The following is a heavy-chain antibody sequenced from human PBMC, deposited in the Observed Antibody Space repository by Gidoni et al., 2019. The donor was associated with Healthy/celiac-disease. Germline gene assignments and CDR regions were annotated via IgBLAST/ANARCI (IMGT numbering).Heavy chain of an antibody. Sequence: EVQLVESGGGLIQPGGSLRLSCAASGFTVSSNYMSWARQAPGKGLEWVSVIYSGGSTYYADSVKGRFTISRDNSKNTLYLQMNSLRAEDTAVYYCARDDFWSGYYHGYWGQGTLVTVSS. CDR3: ARDDFWSGYYHGY. J-gene: IGHJ4*02. CDR2: IYSGGST. CDR1: GFTVSSNY. V-gene: IGHV3-53*01. D-gene: IGHD3-3*01.